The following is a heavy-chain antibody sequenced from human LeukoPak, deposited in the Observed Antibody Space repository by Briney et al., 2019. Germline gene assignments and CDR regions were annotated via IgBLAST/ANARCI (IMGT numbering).Heavy chain of an antibody. D-gene: IGHD3-10*01. CDR1: GGSISSYY. CDR3: AASGSGSPEFDY. CDR2: IYYSGST. J-gene: IGHJ4*02. V-gene: IGHV4-59*08. Sequence: PSETLSLTCTVSGGSISSYYWSWIRQPPGKGLEWIGYIYYSGSTNYNPSLKSRVTISVDTSKNQFSLKLSSVTAADTVVYYCAASGSGSPEFDYWGQGTLVTVSS.